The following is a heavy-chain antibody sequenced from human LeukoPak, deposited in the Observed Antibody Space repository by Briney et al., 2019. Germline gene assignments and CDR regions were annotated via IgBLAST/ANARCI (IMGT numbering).Heavy chain of an antibody. CDR2: INHSGST. J-gene: IGHJ4*02. D-gene: IGHD3-10*01. V-gene: IGHV4-34*01. Sequence: SETLSLTCAVYGGSFSGYYWSWIRQPPGKGLEWIGEINHSGSTNYNPSLKSRVTISVDTSKNQFSLKLSSVTAADTAVYYCARESRDRGLDYWGQGTLVTVSS. CDR1: GGSFSGYY. CDR3: ARESRDRGLDY.